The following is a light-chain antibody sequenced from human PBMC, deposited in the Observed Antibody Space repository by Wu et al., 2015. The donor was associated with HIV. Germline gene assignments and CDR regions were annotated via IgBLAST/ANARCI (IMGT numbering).Light chain of an antibody. Sequence: AIRITQSPSSLSASTGDRVTITCRASPGISSYLAWYQQKPGKAPKLLIYAASTLQSGVPSRFSGSESGTDFTLTISCLQSEDFATYYCQQYYNYPWTFGQGTKVEIK. CDR2: AAS. CDR1: PGISSY. CDR3: QQYYNYPWT. J-gene: IGKJ1*01. V-gene: IGKV1-8*01.